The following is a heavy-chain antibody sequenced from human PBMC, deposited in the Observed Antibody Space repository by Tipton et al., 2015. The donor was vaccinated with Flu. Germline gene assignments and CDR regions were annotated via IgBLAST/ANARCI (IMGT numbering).Heavy chain of an antibody. CDR1: GASVRSGTYY. J-gene: IGHJ5*01. D-gene: IGHD6-19*01. CDR2: IYYSGST. V-gene: IGHV4-61*01. CDR3: ARDLNTSGWFVY. Sequence: GLVKPSETLSLTCTVSGASVRSGTYYWSWIRQPPGGGLEWVGNIYYSGSTNYNPSLKSRATMSIDTSKSQFSLKLSSVTAADTAVYYCARDLNTSGWFVYWGQGALVTVS.